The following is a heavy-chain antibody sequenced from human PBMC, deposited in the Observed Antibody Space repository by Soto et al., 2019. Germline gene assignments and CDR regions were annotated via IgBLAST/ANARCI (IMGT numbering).Heavy chain of an antibody. V-gene: IGHV3-30-3*01. CDR2: ISYDGSNK. J-gene: IGHJ4*02. CDR3: ARDPSTITMIVVVLFAY. CDR1: GFTFSSYA. D-gene: IGHD3-22*01. Sequence: GGSRRLSCAASGFTFSSYAMHWVRQAPGKGLEWVAVISYDGSNKYYADSVKGRFTISRDNSKNTLYLQMNSLRAEDTAVYYCARDPSTITMIVVVLFAYWGQGTLVIVSS.